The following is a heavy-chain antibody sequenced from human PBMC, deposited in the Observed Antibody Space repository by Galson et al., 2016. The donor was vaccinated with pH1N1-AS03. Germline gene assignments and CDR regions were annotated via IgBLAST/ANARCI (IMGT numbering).Heavy chain of an antibody. CDR1: GGSISRTSYY. J-gene: IGHJ4*02. CDR2: IYTSGST. CDR3: ARFTMGAFDY. V-gene: IGHV4-61*02. D-gene: IGHD3-3*01. Sequence: TLSLTCTVSGGSISRTSYYWSWIRQPAGKGLECIGRIYTSGSTYYNPSLKSRVTISVDTSKNQFSLKLSSLTAADTAMYYCARFTMGAFDYWGQGTLVTVSS.